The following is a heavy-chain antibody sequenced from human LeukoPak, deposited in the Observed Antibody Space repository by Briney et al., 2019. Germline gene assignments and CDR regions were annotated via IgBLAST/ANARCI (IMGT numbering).Heavy chain of an antibody. D-gene: IGHD3-16*01. CDR2: IWYDGSYK. CDR3: VRSGGATHPGDY. V-gene: IGHV3-33*01. Sequence: PGRSLRLSCAASGFTFSTYAMHWVRQAPGKGLEWVAVIWYDGSYKYYADSVKGRFSISRDNSKNTLFLQMNSLIAEDTAVYYCVRSGGATHPGDYWGQGTLVTVSS. J-gene: IGHJ4*02. CDR1: GFTFSTYA.